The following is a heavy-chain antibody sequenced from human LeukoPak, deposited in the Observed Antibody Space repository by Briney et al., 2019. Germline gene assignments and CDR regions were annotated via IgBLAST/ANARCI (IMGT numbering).Heavy chain of an antibody. CDR1: GYTFTGYY. Sequence: ASVKVSCKASGYTFTGYYMHWVRQAPGQGLEWMGWINPNSGGTNYAQKFQGRVTMTRDTSISTAYMELSRLRSDDTAVYYCARVAREARYFDWLWWFDPWGQGTLVTVSS. CDR2: INPNSGGT. V-gene: IGHV1-2*02. D-gene: IGHD3-9*01. CDR3: ARVAREARYFDWLWWFDP. J-gene: IGHJ5*02.